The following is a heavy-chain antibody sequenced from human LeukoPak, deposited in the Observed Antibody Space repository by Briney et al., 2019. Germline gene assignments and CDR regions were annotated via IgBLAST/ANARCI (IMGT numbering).Heavy chain of an antibody. CDR2: LFDSVRT. J-gene: IGHJ4*02. V-gene: IGHV4-59*11. CDR1: GGSITSHY. Sequence: SETLSLTCTVSGGSITSHYWSWVRQPPGKGLEWIAYLFDSVRTKDNPSLKSRLTLSADTSKNQFSLRLNSVTAADTAVYYCATIKRGSIFGYFDFWGQGIKVTVSS. CDR3: ATIKRGSIFGYFDF. D-gene: IGHD5-18*01.